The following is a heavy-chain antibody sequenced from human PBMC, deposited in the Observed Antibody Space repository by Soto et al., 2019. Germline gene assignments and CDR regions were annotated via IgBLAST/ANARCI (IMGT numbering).Heavy chain of an antibody. D-gene: IGHD3-3*01. V-gene: IGHV1-18*01. CDR2: ISAYNGNT. Sequence: AASVKVSCKASGYTFTSYGISWVRQAPGQGLEWMGWISAYNGNTNYAQKLQGRVTMTTDTSTSTAYMELRSLRSDDTAVYYCARDGVVATYYDFWSGYYTGRGGMDVWGQGTTVTVSS. CDR1: GYTFTSYG. CDR3: ARDGVVATYYDFWSGYYTGRGGMDV. J-gene: IGHJ6*02.